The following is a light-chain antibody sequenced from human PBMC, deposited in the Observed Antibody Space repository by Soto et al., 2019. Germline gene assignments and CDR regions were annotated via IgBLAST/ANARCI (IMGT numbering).Light chain of an antibody. CDR2: GTS. Sequence: VMTQSPATLSVSPGERATLSCRASQSLRSSLAWYQQKPGQAPRLLIYGTSTRATGIPARFSGSGSWTEFTPTISSLLSEDFPVFFYQQYNIWPQTFGQGTKVEIK. CDR1: QSLRSS. J-gene: IGKJ1*01. CDR3: QQYNIWPQT. V-gene: IGKV3-15*01.